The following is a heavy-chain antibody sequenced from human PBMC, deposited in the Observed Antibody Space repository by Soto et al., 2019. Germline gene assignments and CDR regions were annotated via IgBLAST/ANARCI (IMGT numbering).Heavy chain of an antibody. Sequence: SETLSLTCTVSGGSISSYYWSWIRQPPGKGLEWIGYIYYSGSTNYNPSLKSRVTISVDTSKNQFSLKLSSVTAADTAVYYCARGVILDYWGQGTLVTVSS. CDR2: IYYSGST. V-gene: IGHV4-59*01. D-gene: IGHD3-10*01. CDR1: GGSISSYY. J-gene: IGHJ4*02. CDR3: ARGVILDY.